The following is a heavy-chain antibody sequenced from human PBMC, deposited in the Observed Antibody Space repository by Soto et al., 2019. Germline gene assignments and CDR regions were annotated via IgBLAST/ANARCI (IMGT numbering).Heavy chain of an antibody. CDR3: ARALIQLWPHYYYGMDV. Sequence: SETLSLTCTVSGGSISSADHYWSWIRQPPGEGLEWIGYIYYSGTTYYNPSLKSRVTISVDTSMNQFSLKVSSVTTADTAVYYCARALIQLWPHYYYGMDVWGQGTTVTVSS. CDR2: IYYSGTT. D-gene: IGHD5-18*01. V-gene: IGHV4-30-4*01. CDR1: GGSISSADHY. J-gene: IGHJ6*02.